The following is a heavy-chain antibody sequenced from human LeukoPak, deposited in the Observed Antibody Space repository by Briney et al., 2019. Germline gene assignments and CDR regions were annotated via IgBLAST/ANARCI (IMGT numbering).Heavy chain of an antibody. CDR3: AREGGSGSFSPDNWFDP. V-gene: IGHV1-2*02. Sequence: ASVKVSCKASGYTFTGYYMHWVRQAPGRGLEWMGWINPNSGGTNYAQKFQGRVTMTRDTSISTAYMELSRLRSDDTAVYYCAREGGSGSFSPDNWFDPWGQGTLVTVSS. J-gene: IGHJ5*02. D-gene: IGHD3-10*01. CDR1: GYTFTGYY. CDR2: INPNSGGT.